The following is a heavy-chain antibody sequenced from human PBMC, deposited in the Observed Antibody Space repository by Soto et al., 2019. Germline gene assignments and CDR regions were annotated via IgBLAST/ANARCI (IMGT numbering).Heavy chain of an antibody. CDR3: TKITRLAAAGPLYYFDY. CDR2: IKSKTDGGTT. D-gene: IGHD6-13*01. CDR1: GFTFSNAR. V-gene: IGHV3-15*07. J-gene: IGHJ4*02. Sequence: GGALRLSFGASGFTFSNARLNLGRQAPGKGLGWVGRIKSKTDGGTTDYAAPVKGRFTISRDDSKNTLYLQMNSLKTEDTAVYYCTKITRLAAAGPLYYFDYWGQGTLVTVSS.